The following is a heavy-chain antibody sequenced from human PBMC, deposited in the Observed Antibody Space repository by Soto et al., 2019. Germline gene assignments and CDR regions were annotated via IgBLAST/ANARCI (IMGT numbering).Heavy chain of an antibody. CDR3: ARGCWSYYYYYYGMDV. D-gene: IGHD1-26*01. J-gene: IGHJ6*02. CDR2: ISYDGSNK. CDR1: GFTFSSYG. V-gene: IGHV3-30*03. Sequence: QVQLVESGGGVVQPGRSLRLSCAASGFTFSSYGMHWVRQAPGKGLEWVAVISYDGSNKYYADSVKGRFTISRDNSKNTRCLEMNIMIAEDKAVYYCARGCWSYYYYYYGMDVRGQGATNTVS.